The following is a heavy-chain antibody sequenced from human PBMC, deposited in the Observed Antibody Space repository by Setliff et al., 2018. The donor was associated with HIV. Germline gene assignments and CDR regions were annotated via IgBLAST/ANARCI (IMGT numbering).Heavy chain of an antibody. D-gene: IGHD4-4*01. CDR3: ARLKSPTPYSYYGMDV. CDR2: IYPGDSDT. Sequence: PGESLKISCKGSGYSFTSYWIGWVRQMPGKGLEWMGIIYPGDSDTRYSPSFQGQVTISADKSISTAYLQWSSLKASDTAMYYCARLKSPTPYSYYGMDVWGQGTTVTVSS. J-gene: IGHJ6*02. CDR1: GYSFTSYW. V-gene: IGHV5-51*01.